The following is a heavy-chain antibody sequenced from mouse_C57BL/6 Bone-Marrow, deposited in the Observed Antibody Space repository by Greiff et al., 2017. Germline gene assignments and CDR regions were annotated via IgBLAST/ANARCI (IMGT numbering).Heavy chain of an antibody. Sequence: EVKLMESEGGLVQPGSSMKLSCTASGFTFSDYYMAWVRQVPEKGLEWVANINYDGSSTYYLDSLKSRFIISRDNAKNILYLQMSSLKSGDTATYYGARGGGSSYGFAYWGQGTLVTVSA. D-gene: IGHD1-1*01. J-gene: IGHJ3*01. V-gene: IGHV5-16*01. CDR1: GFTFSDYY. CDR3: ARGGGSSYGFAY. CDR2: INYDGSST.